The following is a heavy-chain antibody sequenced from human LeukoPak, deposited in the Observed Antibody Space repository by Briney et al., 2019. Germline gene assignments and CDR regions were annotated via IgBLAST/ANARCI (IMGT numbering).Heavy chain of an antibody. J-gene: IGHJ4*02. CDR2: IIPIFGTA. D-gene: IGHD4-23*01. V-gene: IGHV1-69*13. CDR1: GGTFSSYA. CDR3: AREAPDYSGKKYHFDY. Sequence: SVKVSCKASGGTFSSYAISWVRQAPGQGLEWMGGIIPIFGTANYAQKFQGRVTITADESTSTAYMELSRLRSDDTALYYCAREAPDYSGKKYHFDYWGQGFLVTVSS.